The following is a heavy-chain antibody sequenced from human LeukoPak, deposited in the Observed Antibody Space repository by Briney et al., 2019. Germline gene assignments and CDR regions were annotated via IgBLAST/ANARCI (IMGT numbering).Heavy chain of an antibody. CDR1: GFTFGSFA. D-gene: IGHD1-14*01. V-gene: IGHV3-23*01. CDR3: ARDHSYVSKSAGQQPGFDP. Sequence: PGGSLRLSCAASGFTFGSFAMSWVRQAPGKGLEWVSTISSSGGTTYYADSVKGRFTISRDNSKNTLYLLMNSLRADDTAVYYCARDHSYVSKSAGQQPGFDPWGQGTLVTVSS. J-gene: IGHJ5*02. CDR2: ISSSGGTT.